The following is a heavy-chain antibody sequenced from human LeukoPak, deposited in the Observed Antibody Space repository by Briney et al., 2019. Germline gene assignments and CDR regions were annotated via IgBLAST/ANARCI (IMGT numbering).Heavy chain of an antibody. J-gene: IGHJ6*02. V-gene: IGHV3-21*01. D-gene: IGHD3-10*01. CDR3: ASDSRAPHYYYGMDV. CDR1: GFTFSSYS. Sequence: GGSLRLSCAASGFTFSSYSMNWVRQAPGKGLEWVSSISSSSSYIYYADSVKGRFTISRDNAKNSLYLQMNSLRAEDTAVYYCASDSRAPHYYYGMDVWGQGTTVTVSS. CDR2: ISSSSSYI.